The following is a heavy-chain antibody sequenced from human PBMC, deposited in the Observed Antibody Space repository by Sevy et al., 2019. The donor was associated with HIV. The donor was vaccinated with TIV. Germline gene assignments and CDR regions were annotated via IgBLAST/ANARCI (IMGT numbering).Heavy chain of an antibody. CDR2: IYPGDSGT. J-gene: IGHJ3*02. D-gene: IGHD6-19*01. V-gene: IGHV5-51*01. CDR1: GYSFSNYW. CDR3: ARPRSSGWYAGLYASDM. Sequence: GESLKISCRGSGYSFSNYWIGWVRQMPGQGLEWVAIIYPGDSGTRYSPSFQGQVTISADRSISTAYLQWSSLKASDTAMYYCARPRSSGWYAGLYASDMWGQGTMVTVSS.